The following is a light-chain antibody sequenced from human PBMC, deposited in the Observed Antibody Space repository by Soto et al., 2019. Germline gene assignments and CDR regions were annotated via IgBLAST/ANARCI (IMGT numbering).Light chain of an antibody. CDR1: SSDVGGYNY. J-gene: IGLJ1*01. Sequence: QSALTQPASVSGSPGQSITISCTGTSSDVGGYNYVSWYQQHPGKAPKLLIYDVSYRPSGVSQRFSGSKSGNTASLTIYGLQAEDEADYYCNSYRSSSTRYVFGSGTKLTVL. CDR2: DVS. CDR3: NSYRSSSTRYV. V-gene: IGLV2-14*01.